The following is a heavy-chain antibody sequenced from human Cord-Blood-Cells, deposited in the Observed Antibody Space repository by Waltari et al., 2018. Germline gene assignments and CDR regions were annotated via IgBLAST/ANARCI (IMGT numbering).Heavy chain of an antibody. D-gene: IGHD3-3*01. J-gene: IGHJ1*01. CDR3: ARVYYDFWSGYYRYFQH. CDR1: GGSLSGYY. V-gene: IGHV4-34*01. Sequence: QVQLQQWGAGLLKPSETLSLTCAVYGGSLSGYYWSWIRQPPGKGMEWIGEINHSGSTNYNPAVKNRVTIAGDTSKNQFSRKLSSVTAVDTAVYYCARVYYDFWSGYYRYFQHWGQGTLVTVSS. CDR2: INHSGST.